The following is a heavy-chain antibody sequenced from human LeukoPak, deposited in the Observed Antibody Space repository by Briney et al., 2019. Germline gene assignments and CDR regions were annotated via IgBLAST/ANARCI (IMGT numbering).Heavy chain of an antibody. Sequence: GGSLRLSCAASGFTFDDYAMHWVRQAPGKGLEWVSGFSWNSGSIGYADSVKGRFTISRDNAKNSLYLQMNSLRAEDTALYYCAKGIAAAGTPFDYWGQGTLVTVSS. CDR3: AKGIAAAGTPFDY. D-gene: IGHD6-13*01. CDR2: FSWNSGSI. CDR1: GFTFDDYA. V-gene: IGHV3-9*01. J-gene: IGHJ4*02.